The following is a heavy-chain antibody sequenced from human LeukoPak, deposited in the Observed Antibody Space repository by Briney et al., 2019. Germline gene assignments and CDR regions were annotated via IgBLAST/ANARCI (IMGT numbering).Heavy chain of an antibody. CDR1: GASTSSDF. Sequence: SETLSLTCTVSGASTSSDFWSWVRQPPGEGLEWIGYIFNGKSTNYNPSLESRVTMSVDTSKNHFSLDLNSVTSADTAVYYCVREWKWSGPFEMWGRGTVVTVSS. CDR2: IFNGKST. D-gene: IGHD3/OR15-3a*01. J-gene: IGHJ3*02. CDR3: VREWKWSGPFEM. V-gene: IGHV4-59*01.